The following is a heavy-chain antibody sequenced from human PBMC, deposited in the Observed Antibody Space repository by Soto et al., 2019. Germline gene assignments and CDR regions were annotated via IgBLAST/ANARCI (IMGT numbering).Heavy chain of an antibody. V-gene: IGHV3-33*01. D-gene: IGHD5-12*01. CDR2: IWYDGSNK. CDR3: AREGGRWLQLGSAYYFDY. J-gene: IGHJ4*02. Sequence: GGSLRLSCAASGFTFSSYGMHWVRQAPGKGLEWVAVIWYDGSNKYYADSVKGRFTISRDNSKNTLYLQMNSLRAEDTAVYYCAREGGRWLQLGSAYYFDYWGQGTLVTVSS. CDR1: GFTFSSYG.